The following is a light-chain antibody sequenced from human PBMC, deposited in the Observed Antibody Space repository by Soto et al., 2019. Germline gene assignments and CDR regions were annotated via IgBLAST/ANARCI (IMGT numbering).Light chain of an antibody. CDR1: QSVSSY. CDR3: QQRRNWPPYT. J-gene: IGKJ2*01. V-gene: IGKV3-11*01. CDR2: DAF. Sequence: EIVLTQSPATLSLSPGERATLFCRASQSVSSYLAWYQQKPGQAPRLLIYDAFNRATGIPARFSGSGTGTDSPLTISSLEPEYFAVCYCQQRRNWPPYTFGQGTKLDI.